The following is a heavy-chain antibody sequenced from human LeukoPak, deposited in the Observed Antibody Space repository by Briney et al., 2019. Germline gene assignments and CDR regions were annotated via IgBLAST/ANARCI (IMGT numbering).Heavy chain of an antibody. J-gene: IGHJ3*02. CDR1: GGSISSGSYY. CDR3: ASSLYYYDSSGYYSDAFDI. D-gene: IGHD3-22*01. Sequence: ASQTLSLTCTVSGGSISSGSYYWSWIRQPVGKGLEWIGRIYTSGSTNYNPSLKSRVTISVDTSKNQFSLKLSSVTAADTAVYYCASSLYYYDSSGYYSDAFDIWGQGTMVTVSS. V-gene: IGHV4-61*02. CDR2: IYTSGST.